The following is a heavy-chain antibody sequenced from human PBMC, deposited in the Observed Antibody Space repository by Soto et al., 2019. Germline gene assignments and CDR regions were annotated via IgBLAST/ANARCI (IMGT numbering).Heavy chain of an antibody. CDR1: GYIFTNCW. CDR2: IYPGDSDT. D-gene: IGHD6-19*01. V-gene: IGHV5-51*01. CDR3: ARQGRSAWDSNIDH. J-gene: IGHJ5*02. Sequence: GESLRFPCKGAGYIFTNCWIGWVRPLPGKGLRWMAIIYPGDSDTRYSPSFPGQVTISADTSISTASRHCIRLRASAPAQYYEARQGRSAWDSNIDHWGHGTQVTVSS.